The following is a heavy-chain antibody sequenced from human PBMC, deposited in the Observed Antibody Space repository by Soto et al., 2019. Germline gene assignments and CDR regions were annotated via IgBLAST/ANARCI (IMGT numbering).Heavy chain of an antibody. J-gene: IGHJ5*02. V-gene: IGHV3-33*08. CDR3: ARGAGYLWFDP. CDR2: IWYDGSNK. CDR1: GFTFSSYA. Sequence: QVQLVESGGGVVQPGRSLRLSCAASGFTFSSYAMHWVRQAPGKGLEWVAVIWYDGSNKYYADSVKGRFTISRDNSKNTLYLQMNSLRAEDTAVYYCARGAGYLWFDPWGQGTLVTVSS. D-gene: IGHD5-12*01.